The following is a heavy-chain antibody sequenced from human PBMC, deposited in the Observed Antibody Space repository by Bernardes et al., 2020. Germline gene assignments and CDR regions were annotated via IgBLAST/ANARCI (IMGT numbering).Heavy chain of an antibody. Sequence: GGSLRLSCAASGFTFSSYWMSWVRQAPGEGLEWVANIKQDGSEKYYVDSVKGRFTISRDNAESSLYLQMNSLRAEDTAVYYCARGVGSCWSNGVGDIWCQGTLVTVSS. CDR2: IKQDGSEK. J-gene: IGHJ4*02. D-gene: IGHD2-15*01. V-gene: IGHV3-7*01. CDR1: GFTFSSYW. CDR3: ARGVGSCWSNGVGDI.